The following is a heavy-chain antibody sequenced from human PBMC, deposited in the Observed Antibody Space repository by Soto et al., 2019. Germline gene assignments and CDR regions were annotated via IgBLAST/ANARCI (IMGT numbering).Heavy chain of an antibody. D-gene: IGHD6-13*01. CDR2: ISSSGSTI. CDR3: ARDFKPLYSSSRGLYYYYGMDV. Sequence: GGSLRLSCAASGFTFSDYYMSWIRQAPGKGLEWVSYISSSGSTIYYADSVKGRFTISRDNAKNSLYLQMNSLRAEDTAVYYCARDFKPLYSSSRGLYYYYGMDVWGQGTTVTVSS. CDR1: GFTFSDYY. J-gene: IGHJ6*02. V-gene: IGHV3-11*01.